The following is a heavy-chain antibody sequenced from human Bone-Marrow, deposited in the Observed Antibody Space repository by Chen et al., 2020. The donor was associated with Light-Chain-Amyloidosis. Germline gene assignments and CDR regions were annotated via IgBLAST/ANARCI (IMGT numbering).Heavy chain of an antibody. V-gene: IGHV5-51*01. Sequence: EQSGTEVKKPGESLKISCKGSGYTFPNYWIGWVRQMPGKGLEWMGGIYPDDSDDRYSPSFEGQVTISADKSITTAYLQWRSLKASDTAMYYCARRRDGYNFDYWGQGTLVTVSS. CDR1: GYTFPNYW. CDR3: ARRRDGYNFDY. CDR2: IYPDDSDD. D-gene: IGHD5-12*01. J-gene: IGHJ4*02.